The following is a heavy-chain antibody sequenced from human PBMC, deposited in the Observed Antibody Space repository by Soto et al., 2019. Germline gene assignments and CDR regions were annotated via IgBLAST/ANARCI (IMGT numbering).Heavy chain of an antibody. CDR3: ATCSGGSCYSPVGSFDI. CDR2: IGTAGDT. Sequence: GGSLRLSCAASGFTFSSYDMHWVRQATGKGLEWVSAIGTAGDTYYPGSVKGRFTISRENAKNSLYLQMNSLRAEDTAVYYCATCSGGSCYSPVGSFDIWGQGTMVTVSS. CDR1: GFTFSSYD. V-gene: IGHV3-13*01. D-gene: IGHD2-15*01. J-gene: IGHJ3*02.